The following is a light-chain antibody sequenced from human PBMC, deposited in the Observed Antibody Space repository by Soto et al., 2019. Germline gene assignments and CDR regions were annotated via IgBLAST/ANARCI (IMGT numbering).Light chain of an antibody. CDR2: GVS. CDR3: QQYDISWT. Sequence: EIVLTQSPATLSVSPGERATLSCSASQTVRHNYLAWYQQKPGQAPRLLIYGVSSRATGIPDRFSGSGSGTDFTLTISRLEPEDFAVYFCQQYDISWTFGQGTKVDIK. J-gene: IGKJ1*01. CDR1: QTVRHNY. V-gene: IGKV3-20*01.